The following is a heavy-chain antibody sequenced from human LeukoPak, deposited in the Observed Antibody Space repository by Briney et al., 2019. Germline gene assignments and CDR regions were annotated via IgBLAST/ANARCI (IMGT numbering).Heavy chain of an antibody. J-gene: IGHJ4*02. CDR2: IYYSGST. D-gene: IGHD2-15*01. CDR1: GGSISSSSYY. Sequence: SETLSLTCTVFGGSISSSSYYWGWIRQPPGKGLEWIGSIYYSGSTYYNPSLKSRVTISVDTSKNQFSLKLSSVTAADTAVYYCARHLVILGYCSGGSCIDFDYWGQGTLVTVSS. CDR3: ARHLVILGYCSGGSCIDFDY. V-gene: IGHV4-39*01.